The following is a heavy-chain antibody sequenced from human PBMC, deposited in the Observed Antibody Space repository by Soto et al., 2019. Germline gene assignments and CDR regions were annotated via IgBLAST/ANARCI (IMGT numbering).Heavy chain of an antibody. CDR2: TSYDGDRK. D-gene: IGHD7-27*01. V-gene: IGHV3-30-3*01. Sequence: PGGSLRLSCAASGFDFSRHSMHWVRQAPGKGLEWVTVTSYDGDRKYYADSVKGRLTISRDNSKNTLYLQMNSLRAEDTAVYYCAKDALNWGLSGPHRSLYYFDYWGQGTLVTVS. CDR1: GFDFSRHS. J-gene: IGHJ4*02. CDR3: AKDALNWGLSGPHRSLYYFDY.